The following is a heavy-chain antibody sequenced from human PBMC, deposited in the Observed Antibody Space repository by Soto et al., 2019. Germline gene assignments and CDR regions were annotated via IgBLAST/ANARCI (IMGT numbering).Heavy chain of an antibody. CDR1: GFTFSSYA. CDR3: ARGRQAYYYYGMDV. J-gene: IGHJ6*01. Sequence: QVQLVESGGGVVQPGRSLRLSCAASGFTFSSYAMHWVRQAPGKGLEWVAVISYDGSNKYYADSVKGRFTISRDNSKNTLYLQMNSLRAEDTAVYYCARGRQAYYYYGMDVW. CDR2: ISYDGSNK. V-gene: IGHV3-30-3*01.